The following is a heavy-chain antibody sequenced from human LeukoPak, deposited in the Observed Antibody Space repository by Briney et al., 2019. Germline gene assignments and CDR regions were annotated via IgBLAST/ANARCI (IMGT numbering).Heavy chain of an antibody. Sequence: ASVKVSCKASGYTFTGYYMHWVRQAPGQGLEWMGWINPNSGGTNYAQKFQGRVTMTRDTSISTAYMELSRLRSDDTAVYYCARRPDYYDSSGYYWYAFDIWGQGTMVTVSS. CDR1: GYTFTGYY. CDR3: ARRPDYYDSSGYYWYAFDI. J-gene: IGHJ3*02. V-gene: IGHV1-2*02. D-gene: IGHD3-22*01. CDR2: INPNSGGT.